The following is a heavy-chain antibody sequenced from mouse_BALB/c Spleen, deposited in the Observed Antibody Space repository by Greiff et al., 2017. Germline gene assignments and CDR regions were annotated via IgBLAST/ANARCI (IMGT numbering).Heavy chain of an antibody. CDR1: GFSLTGYG. J-gene: IGHJ3*01. V-gene: IGHV2-6-7*01. CDR2: IWGDGST. Sequence: VQGVESGPGLVAPSQSLSITCTVSGFSLTGYGVNWVRQPPGKGLEWLGMIWGDGSTNYNSALMSRLSISKDNSKSQVFLKMNSLQTDDTAMYYCARGGGNYAWFAYWGQGTLVTVSA. D-gene: IGHD2-1*01. CDR3: ARGGGNYAWFAY.